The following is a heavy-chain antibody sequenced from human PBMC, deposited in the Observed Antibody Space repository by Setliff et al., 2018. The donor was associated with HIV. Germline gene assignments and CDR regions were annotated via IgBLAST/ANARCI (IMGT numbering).Heavy chain of an antibody. CDR3: ARVSSGWSWFDP. J-gene: IGHJ5*02. D-gene: IGHD6-19*01. V-gene: IGHV3-7*03. CDR1: GFPFNEFW. Sequence: GGSLRLSCEASGFPFNEFWMSWVRQAPGQGLEWVANIKEDGSEKFYVASVEGRFTISRDNTKGSLYLQMDSLGVDDTAVYYCARVSSGWSWFDPWGQGTLVTVSS. CDR2: IKEDGSEK.